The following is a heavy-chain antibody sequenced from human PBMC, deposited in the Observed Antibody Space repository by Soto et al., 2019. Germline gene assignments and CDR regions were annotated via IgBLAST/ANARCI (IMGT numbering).Heavy chain of an antibody. Sequence: QVQLVQSGAEVKKPGSSVKVSCKASGGTFSSYTISWVRQAPGQGLGWMGRIIPILGIANYAQKLQGRVTITADKSTSTAYMELSSLRSEDTAVYYCARDPSAGDSAGYWGQGTLVTVSS. CDR2: IIPILGIA. CDR1: GGTFSSYT. CDR3: ARDPSAGDSAGY. D-gene: IGHD2-21*01. V-gene: IGHV1-69*08. J-gene: IGHJ4*02.